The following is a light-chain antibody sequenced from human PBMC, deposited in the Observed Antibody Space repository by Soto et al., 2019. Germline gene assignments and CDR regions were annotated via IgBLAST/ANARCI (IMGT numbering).Light chain of an antibody. V-gene: IGLV2-11*01. Sequence: QSVLTQPRSVSGSPGQSVTISCTGTSSDVGGYKYVSWYQQHPGKVPKLMIFDVTKRPSGVPDRFSGSKSDNTASLTISGLQAEDEADYYCCSYAGSYTVVFGGGTKLTVL. J-gene: IGLJ2*01. CDR3: CSYAGSYTVV. CDR2: DVT. CDR1: SSDVGGYKY.